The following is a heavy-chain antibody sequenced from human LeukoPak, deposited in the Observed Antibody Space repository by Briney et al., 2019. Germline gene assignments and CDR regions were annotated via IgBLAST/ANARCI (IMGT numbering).Heavy chain of an antibody. CDR3: ARAHGCGGDYFDY. J-gene: IGHJ4*02. D-gene: IGHD2-21*01. CDR1: GGSISSNGYF. CDR2: IYYSGNT. V-gene: IGHV4-39*07. Sequence: SETLSLACTVSGGSISSNGYFWGWIRQPPGKGLEWIGSIYYSGNTYYNPSLKSRLTLSKDTSKNHFSLTLSSVTAADTAVYYCARAHGCGGDYFDYWGQGTLVTVSS.